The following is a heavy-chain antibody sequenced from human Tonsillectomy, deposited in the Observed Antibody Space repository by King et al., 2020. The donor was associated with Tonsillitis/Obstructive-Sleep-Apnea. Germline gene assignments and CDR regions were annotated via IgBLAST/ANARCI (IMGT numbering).Heavy chain of an antibody. CDR2: INTNTGSP. CDR3: ARSYYYGSESCSDYYYMDS. D-gene: IGHD3-10*01. CDR1: GYTFTRYA. J-gene: IGHJ6*03. V-gene: IGHV7-4-1*02. Sequence: EQLVQSGSELKKPGASVKVSCKASGYTFTRYAMNWVRQAPGQGLEWMGWINTNTGSPTYAQGFTGHFVFSLDTSVSTAYLQISSLKAEDTAVYYCARSYYYGSESCSDYYYMDSWGKGTTVIVSS.